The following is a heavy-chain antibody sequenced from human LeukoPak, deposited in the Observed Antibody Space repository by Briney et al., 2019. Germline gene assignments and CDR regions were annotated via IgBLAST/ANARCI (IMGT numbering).Heavy chain of an antibody. J-gene: IGHJ4*02. D-gene: IGHD3-22*01. V-gene: IGHV1-69*13. CDR1: GGTFSSYA. CDR3: ARATPYDSSGYYLPDY. CDR2: IIPIFGTA. Sequence: LGASVKVSCKASGGTFSSYAISWVRQAPGQGLEWMGGIIPIFGTANYAQKFQGRVTITADESTSTAYMELSSLRSEDTAVYYCARATPYDSSGYYLPDYWGQGTLVTVSS.